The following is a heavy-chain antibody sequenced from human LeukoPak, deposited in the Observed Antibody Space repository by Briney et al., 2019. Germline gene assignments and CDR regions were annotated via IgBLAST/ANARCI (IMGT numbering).Heavy chain of an antibody. CDR3: AKNTLHLWLY. CDR1: GFTFSSYS. D-gene: IGHD5-18*01. CDR2: MSGSTGST. Sequence: GGSVRLSCAASGFTFSSYSMNWVRQAPGKGLEWVSTMSGSTGSTYYAESVKGRFTISRDNSNNTLYLQMNSLRAEDTAVYYCAKNTLHLWLYWGQGTLVTVSS. V-gene: IGHV3-23*01. J-gene: IGHJ4*02.